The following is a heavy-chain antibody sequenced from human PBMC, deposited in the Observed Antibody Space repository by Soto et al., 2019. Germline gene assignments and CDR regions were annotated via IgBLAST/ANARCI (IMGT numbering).Heavy chain of an antibody. D-gene: IGHD5-12*01. J-gene: IGHJ4*02. CDR2: IYYSGST. V-gene: IGHV4-31*03. Sequence: QVQLQESGPGLVKPSQTLSLSCTVSGGSLSSGGYYWSWIRQHPGKGLEWIGFIYYSGSTYYNPSLKSRVTISVDTSQNQFSLKLSSVTAADTAVYYCARETQRGYSGYFDSWGQGNMVTVSS. CDR1: GGSLSSGGYY. CDR3: ARETQRGYSGYFDS.